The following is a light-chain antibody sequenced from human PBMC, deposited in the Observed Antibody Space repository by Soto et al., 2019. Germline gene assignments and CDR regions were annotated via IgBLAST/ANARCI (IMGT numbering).Light chain of an antibody. CDR1: SSDVGGYNY. CDR2: QVS. CDR3: SSYTGSTTQV. Sequence: QSALTQPASVSGSPGQSVTISCTGTSSDVGGYNYVSWYQQHPGKAPKLMIYQVSKRPSGVSNRFSGSKSGNTASLTISGLQAEDEAEYYCSSYTGSTTQVFGGGTQLTVL. V-gene: IGLV2-14*01. J-gene: IGLJ3*02.